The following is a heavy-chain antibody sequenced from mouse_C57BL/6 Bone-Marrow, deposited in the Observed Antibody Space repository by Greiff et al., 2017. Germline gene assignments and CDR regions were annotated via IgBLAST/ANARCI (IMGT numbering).Heavy chain of an antibody. CDR3: ARRSNWDYYFDY. V-gene: IGHV5-6*02. CDR1: GFTFSSYG. D-gene: IGHD4-1*01. CDR2: ISSGGSYT. Sequence: EVKLVESGGDLVKPGGSLKLSCAASGFTFSSYGMSWVRQTPDKRLEWVATISSGGSYTYYPDSVKGRFTISRDNAKNTLYLQKSSLQSEDTAMYYCARRSNWDYYFDYWGQGTTLTVSS. J-gene: IGHJ2*01.